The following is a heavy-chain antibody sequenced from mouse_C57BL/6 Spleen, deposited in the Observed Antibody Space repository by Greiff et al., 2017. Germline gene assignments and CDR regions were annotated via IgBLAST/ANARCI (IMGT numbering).Heavy chain of an antibody. CDR2: IWSGGST. D-gene: IGHD2-5*01. V-gene: IGHV2-2*01. CDR1: GFSLTSYG. Sequence: VQLQQSGPGLVQPSQSLSITCTVSGFSLTSYGVHWVRQSPGKGLEWLGVIWSGGSTDYNAAFISRLSISKDNSKSQVFFKMNSLQADDTAIYYCARKHYSNHYYAMDYWGQGTSVTVSS. CDR3: ARKHYSNHYYAMDY. J-gene: IGHJ4*01.